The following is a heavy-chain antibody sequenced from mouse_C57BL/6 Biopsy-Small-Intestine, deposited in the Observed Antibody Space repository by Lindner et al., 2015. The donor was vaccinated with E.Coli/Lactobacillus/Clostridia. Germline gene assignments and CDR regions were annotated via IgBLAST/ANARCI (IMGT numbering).Heavy chain of an antibody. J-gene: IGHJ2*01. CDR2: IYPGNDNT. D-gene: IGHD4-1*02. Sequence: VQLQESGPELAKPGTSVKLACKASGYTFTNYDINWVIQRPGQGLEWIGWIYPGNDNTKYNEKFKDKATLTVDISSSTAYMELHSLTSEDSAVYFCARWGLNWHFFDYWGQGTTLTVSS. CDR3: ARWGLNWHFFDY. CDR1: GYTFTNYD. V-gene: IGHV1-85*01.